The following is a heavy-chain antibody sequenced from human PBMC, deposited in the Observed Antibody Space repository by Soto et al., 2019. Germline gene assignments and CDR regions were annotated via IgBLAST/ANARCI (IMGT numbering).Heavy chain of an antibody. CDR1: GGTFSSYA. Sequence: QVQLVLSGAEVKKPGSSVKVSCKASGGTFSSYASSWVRQAPGQGLEWMGGIIPIFGTANYAQKFQGRVTITADKSTSTAYMELSSPRSEDTAVYYCATYLGYCSSTSCQDFDYWGPGTLVTVSS. J-gene: IGHJ4*02. D-gene: IGHD2-2*01. CDR3: ATYLGYCSSTSCQDFDY. CDR2: IIPIFGTA. V-gene: IGHV1-69*06.